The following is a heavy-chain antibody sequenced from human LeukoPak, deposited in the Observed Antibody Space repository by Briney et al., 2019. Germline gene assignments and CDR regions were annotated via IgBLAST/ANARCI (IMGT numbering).Heavy chain of an antibody. J-gene: IGHJ6*03. CDR2: TRYDGSNK. Sequence: GGSLRLSCAASEFCFSCYGMHWVRQAPGKGLEWVTFTRYDGSNKYYADSVKGRFTISRDNSENTLYLQMNSLRIEDAGVYYCARPSDHYYYYFYMDVWGQGTTVTVSS. CDR3: ARPSDHYYYYFYMDV. V-gene: IGHV3-30*02. CDR1: EFCFSCYG.